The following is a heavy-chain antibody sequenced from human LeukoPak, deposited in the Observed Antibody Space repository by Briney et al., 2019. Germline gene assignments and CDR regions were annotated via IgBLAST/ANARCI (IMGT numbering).Heavy chain of an antibody. V-gene: IGHV3-48*01. CDR1: GFTFSSYS. Sequence: GGSLRLSCAASGFTFSSYSMNWVRQAPGKGLEWVSYISSSSSTIYYADSVKGRFTISRDNAKNSLYLQMNSLRAEDTAVYYCARDRGQMAYFYWGQGTLVTVSS. D-gene: IGHD5-24*01. CDR3: ARDRGQMAYFY. J-gene: IGHJ4*02. CDR2: ISSSSSTI.